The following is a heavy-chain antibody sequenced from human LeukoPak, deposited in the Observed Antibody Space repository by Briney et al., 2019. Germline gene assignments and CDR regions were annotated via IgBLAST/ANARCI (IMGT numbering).Heavy chain of an antibody. Sequence: ASVKVSCKASGGTFSSYAISWVRQAPGQGLEWMGRIIPILGIANYAQKFQGRVTITADKSTSTAYMELSSLRSEDTAVYYCAREGASSSWYKDEFDCWGQGTLVTVSS. CDR1: GGTFSSYA. V-gene: IGHV1-69*04. CDR3: AREGASSSWYKDEFDC. D-gene: IGHD6-13*01. J-gene: IGHJ4*02. CDR2: IIPILGIA.